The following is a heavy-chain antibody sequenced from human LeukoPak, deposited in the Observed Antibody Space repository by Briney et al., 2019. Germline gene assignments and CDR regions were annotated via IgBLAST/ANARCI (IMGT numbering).Heavy chain of an antibody. D-gene: IGHD5-24*01. CDR3: ARGDGYNDAEYLQH. CDR2: IWYDRSNK. Sequence: QSGGSLRLSCAASGFTYSSYGMHWLRQAPGKGREGVAVIWYDRSNKCYGDSVKGRFTISRDNSKTTLYLQMKSLRVEDTAVYYCARGDGYNDAEYLQHWGQGTLVTVS. CDR1: GFTYSSYG. J-gene: IGHJ1*01. V-gene: IGHV3-33*01.